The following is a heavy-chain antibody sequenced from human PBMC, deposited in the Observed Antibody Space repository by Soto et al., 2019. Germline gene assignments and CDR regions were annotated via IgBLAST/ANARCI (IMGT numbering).Heavy chain of an antibody. V-gene: IGHV4-59*01. D-gene: IGHD3-10*01. CDR2: IYYSGST. CDR3: AREPIDYGSGSYVSGYMDV. J-gene: IGHJ6*03. Sequence: SETLSLTCTVSGGSISSYYWSWIRQPPGKGLEWIGYIYYSGSTNYNPSLKSRVTISVDTSKNQFSLKLSSVTAADTAVYYCAREPIDYGSGSYVSGYMDVWGKGTTVTVSS. CDR1: GGSISSYY.